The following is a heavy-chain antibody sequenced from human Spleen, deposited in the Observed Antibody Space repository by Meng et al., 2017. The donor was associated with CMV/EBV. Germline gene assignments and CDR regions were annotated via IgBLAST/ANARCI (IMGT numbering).Heavy chain of an antibody. Sequence: GESLKISCAASGFTFSSYSMNWVRQAPGKGLEWVSSISSSSSYIYYADSVKGRFTISRDNAKNSLYLQMNSLRAEDTAVYYCARGSCSSTSCQYYYYGMDVWGQGTTVTVSS. CDR2: ISSSSSYI. D-gene: IGHD2-2*01. CDR3: ARGSCSSTSCQYYYYGMDV. V-gene: IGHV3-21*01. J-gene: IGHJ6*02. CDR1: GFTFSSYS.